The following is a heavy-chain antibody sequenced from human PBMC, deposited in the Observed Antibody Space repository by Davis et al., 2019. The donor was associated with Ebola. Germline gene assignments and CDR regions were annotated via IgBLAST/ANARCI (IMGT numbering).Heavy chain of an antibody. D-gene: IGHD3-3*01. J-gene: IGHJ4*02. CDR1: GFSFTAYY. CDR3: ARDVTFGVAWVDY. V-gene: IGHV1-2*06. CDR2: INPNTGDT. Sequence: ASVKVSCKTSGFSFTAYYIHWVRQAPGQGLEWMGRINPNTGDTTDAQRFQGRVTVTRDTSVSTVYMELRSLRSDDTAVYYCARDVTFGVAWVDYWGQGTLVTVSS.